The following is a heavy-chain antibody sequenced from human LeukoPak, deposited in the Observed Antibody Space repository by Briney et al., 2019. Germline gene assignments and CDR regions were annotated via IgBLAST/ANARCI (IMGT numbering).Heavy chain of an antibody. CDR1: GFTFSSYG. J-gene: IGHJ4*02. CDR2: ISYDGSNK. CDR3: AKEGFVDTAMEFDY. D-gene: IGHD5-18*01. V-gene: IGHV3-30*18. Sequence: GRSLRLSGAASGFTFSSYGMHWVRQASGKGLEWVAVISYDGSNKYYADSVKGRFTISRDNSKNTLYLQMNSLRAEDTAVYYCAKEGFVDTAMEFDYWGQGTLVTVSS.